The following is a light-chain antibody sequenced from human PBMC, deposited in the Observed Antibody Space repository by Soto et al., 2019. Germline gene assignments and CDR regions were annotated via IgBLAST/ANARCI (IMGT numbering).Light chain of an antibody. V-gene: IGKV1-39*01. CDR1: QSIGSY. CDR2: AAS. J-gene: IGKJ1*01. Sequence: DIQMTQSPSSLSASVGDRVTITCRPSQSIGSYLNCYLQKPGYAPKVLIFAASSLQGGVPSRFSGSGSGTDFTHTISGVEQEDFATYYSQPIYFTPTFGQGTKVDIK. CDR3: QPIYFTPT.